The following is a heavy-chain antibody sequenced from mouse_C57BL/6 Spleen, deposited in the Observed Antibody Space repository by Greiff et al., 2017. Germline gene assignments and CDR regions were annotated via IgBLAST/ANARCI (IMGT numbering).Heavy chain of an antibody. J-gene: IGHJ4*01. CDR1: GFSLSTSGMG. Sequence: QVQLKQSGPGILQSSQTLSLTCSFSGFSLSTSGMGVSWIRQPSGKGLEWLAHIYWDDDKRYNPSLKSRLTISKDTSRNQVFLKITSVDTADTATYYCARSSYGDIYYAMDYWGQGTSVTVSS. D-gene: IGHD1-1*01. CDR2: IYWDDDK. V-gene: IGHV8-12*01. CDR3: ARSSYGDIYYAMDY.